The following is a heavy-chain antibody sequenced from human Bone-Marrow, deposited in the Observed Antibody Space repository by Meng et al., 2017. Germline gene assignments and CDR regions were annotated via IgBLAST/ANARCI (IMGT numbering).Heavy chain of an antibody. Sequence: QLQLQESGPGLVKPSETLSLTCTSPGGPISSSSSLYWGWIRQPPGNGLEWIGSIFYTGTTYYNPSLKSRVTISVDTSKNQYSLKLSSVTAADTAVDYCARDTDFLSASNWFDPWGPGTLVTVSS. J-gene: IGHJ5*02. V-gene: IGHV4-39*02. CDR1: GGPISSSSSLY. CDR3: ARDTDFLSASNWFDP. D-gene: IGHD3-3*01. CDR2: IFYTGTT.